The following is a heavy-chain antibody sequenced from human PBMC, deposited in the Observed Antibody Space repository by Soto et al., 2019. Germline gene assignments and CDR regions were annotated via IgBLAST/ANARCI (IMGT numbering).Heavy chain of an antibody. CDR2: INSDGRST. D-gene: IGHD1-26*01. J-gene: IGHJ2*01. V-gene: IGHV3-74*01. CDR1: GFTVSSYW. Sequence: EVQLVESGGGLVQPGGSLRLSCAASGFTVSSYWMHWVRQAPGKGLVWVSRINSDGRSTSYADSLKGRFTSSRDNAKNTLYLQMTSLRAEDTAVYYCARGGRLNWYFDLWGRGTLVTVSS. CDR3: ARGGRLNWYFDL.